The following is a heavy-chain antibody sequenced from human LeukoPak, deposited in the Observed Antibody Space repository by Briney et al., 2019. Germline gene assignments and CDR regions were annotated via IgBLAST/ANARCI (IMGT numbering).Heavy chain of an antibody. Sequence: SGPTLVKPTQTLTLTCAFSGFSLSTSGVGVGWIRQPPGKALEWLALIYWNDDKRYSPSLKSRLTITKDTSNNQVVLTMTNMDPVDTATYYCAHRPWYCSTTNCFDYWGQGTLVTVSS. CDR3: AHRPWYCSTTNCFDY. J-gene: IGHJ4*02. D-gene: IGHD2-2*01. CDR1: GFSLSTSGVG. V-gene: IGHV2-5*01. CDR2: IYWNDDK.